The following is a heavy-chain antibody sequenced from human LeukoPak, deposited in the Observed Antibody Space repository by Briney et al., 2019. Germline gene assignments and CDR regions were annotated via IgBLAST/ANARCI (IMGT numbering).Heavy chain of an antibody. CDR1: GYTFTGYY. J-gene: IGHJ4*02. CDR3: ARIGGIAAADFQSRERNNDY. CDR2: INPNSGGT. V-gene: IGHV1-2*06. D-gene: IGHD6-13*01. Sequence: ASVKVSRKASGYTFTGYYMHWVRQAPGRGLEWMGRINPNSGGTNYAQKFQGRVTMTRDTSISTAYMELSRLRSDDTAVYYCARIGGIAAADFQSRERNNDYWGQGTLVTVSS.